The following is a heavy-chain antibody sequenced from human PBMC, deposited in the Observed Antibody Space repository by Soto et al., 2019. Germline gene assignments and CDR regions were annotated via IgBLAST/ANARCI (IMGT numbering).Heavy chain of an antibody. J-gene: IGHJ5*02. CDR1: GDSISGYY. D-gene: IGHD3-10*01. Sequence: NPSETLSLTCTVSGDSISGYYWSWIRQPPGKGLEWIGCIFYSGSPVYNPSLKSRVTISVDTSKNQFSLKLSSVTAADTAVYYCARLGGSGTYFVWFDPWGQGTQVTVS. CDR3: ARLGGSGTYFVWFDP. V-gene: IGHV4-59*08. CDR2: IFYSGSP.